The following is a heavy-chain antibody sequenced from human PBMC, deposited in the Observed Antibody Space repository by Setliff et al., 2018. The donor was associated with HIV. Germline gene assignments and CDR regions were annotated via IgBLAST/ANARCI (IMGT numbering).Heavy chain of an antibody. J-gene: IGHJ4*02. D-gene: IGHD6-19*01. V-gene: IGHV4-59*12. CDR2: IYYSGNT. CDR1: GGSITGYY. CDR3: VRGPQWLVQKGRVYYFDY. Sequence: PSETLSLTCTVSGGSITGYYWSWIRQPPGKGLEWIGWIYYSGNTRYNPSLKSRVTISLDTSNNQFSLNLDSVTAADTAVYFCVRGPQWLVQKGRVYYFDYWGQGTLVTVSS.